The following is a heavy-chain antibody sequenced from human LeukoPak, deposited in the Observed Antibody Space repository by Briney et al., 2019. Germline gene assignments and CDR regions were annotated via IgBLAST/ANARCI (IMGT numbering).Heavy chain of an antibody. D-gene: IGHD6-19*01. CDR3: VRSATIAVFRYGMDV. Sequence: SETLSLTCSVSGGSITSLYWSWVRKPPGKGLEYVGSVHHTGVTNYNPSLRGRVTVSMDASKNQFYLKLNSVTAADTAVYYCVRSATIAVFRYGMDVWGQGTTVTVSS. CDR1: GGSITSLY. J-gene: IGHJ6*02. V-gene: IGHV4-59*11. CDR2: VHHTGVT.